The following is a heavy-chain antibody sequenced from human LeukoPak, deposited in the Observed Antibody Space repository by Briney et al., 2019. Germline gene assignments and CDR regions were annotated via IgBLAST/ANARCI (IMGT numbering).Heavy chain of an antibody. CDR1: GYTFTDYN. CDR2: INPNSGGT. D-gene: IGHD3-10*01. Sequence: GASVKVSCKASGYTFTDYNMHCVRQAPGQGLEWMGWINPNSGGTNYAQKFQGRVTMTRDTSISTAYMELSRLRSDDTAVYYCARNKGFGVLLYLEIWGQGTLVTVSS. CDR3: ARNKGFGVLLYLEI. J-gene: IGHJ4*02. V-gene: IGHV1-2*02.